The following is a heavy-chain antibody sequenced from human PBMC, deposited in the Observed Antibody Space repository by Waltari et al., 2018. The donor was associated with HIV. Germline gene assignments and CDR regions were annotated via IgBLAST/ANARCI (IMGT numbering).Heavy chain of an antibody. CDR3: SRPSGPLHSYGMDV. Sequence: EVHLMESGGGLVKPGRSLRLSCRGSGFMFGDYGVSWFRQAPGKGLEWVGFITSEAYGGTAEYAASVTGRFTISREDSKSTAYMQMNRLESEDTGVYFCSRPSGPLHSYGMDVWGQGTTVIVSS. CDR2: ITSEAYGGTA. D-gene: IGHD1-26*01. J-gene: IGHJ6*02. CDR1: GFMFGDYG. V-gene: IGHV3-49*05.